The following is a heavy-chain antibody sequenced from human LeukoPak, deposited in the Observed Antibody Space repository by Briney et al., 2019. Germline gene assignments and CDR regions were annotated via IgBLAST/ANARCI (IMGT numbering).Heavy chain of an antibody. V-gene: IGHV3-21*01. CDR3: ARDGYHYYGSGTYFGYYYMDV. CDR2: ISSFSSYI. CDR1: EFTFSSYN. D-gene: IGHD3-10*01. J-gene: IGHJ6*03. Sequence: GGSLRLSCAASEFTFSSYNTNWVRQAPGKGLEWVSSISSFSSYIYYADSVKGRFTISRDNAKNSLYLQMNSLRAEDTAVYYCARDGYHYYGSGTYFGYYYMDVWGKGTTVTISS.